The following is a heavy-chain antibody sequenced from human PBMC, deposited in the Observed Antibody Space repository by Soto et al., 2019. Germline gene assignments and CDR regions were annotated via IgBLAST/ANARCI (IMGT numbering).Heavy chain of an antibody. D-gene: IGHD1-26*01. V-gene: IGHV3-33*01. CDR3: ARDLRRVATAGSELDC. Sequence: QVQVLESGGGVVQPGRSLRLSCAASGFTFSSYGMHWVRQAPGKGLEWVALVWYDGSHQYYTDSVKGRFTISRDNSKTTLYLQMTSLRAEDTAVYYCARDLRRVATAGSELDCWGQGTLVTVSS. J-gene: IGHJ4*02. CDR2: VWYDGSHQ. CDR1: GFTFSSYG.